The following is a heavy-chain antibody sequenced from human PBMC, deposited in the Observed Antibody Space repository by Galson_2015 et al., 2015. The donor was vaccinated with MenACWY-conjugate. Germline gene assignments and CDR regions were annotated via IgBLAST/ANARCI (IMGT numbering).Heavy chain of an antibody. V-gene: IGHV5-51*01. J-gene: IGHJ4*02. Sequence: QSGAEVKKPGESLKISCKGSGYTFTTYWIAWVRQMLGKGLEWMGIIYPGDSDTRYSPSFQGLVTISADKSITTAYLQWSSLKASDTAIYYCARHRDGYTNDYWGQGTLVTVSS. D-gene: IGHD5-24*01. CDR1: GYTFTTYW. CDR2: IYPGDSDT. CDR3: ARHRDGYTNDY.